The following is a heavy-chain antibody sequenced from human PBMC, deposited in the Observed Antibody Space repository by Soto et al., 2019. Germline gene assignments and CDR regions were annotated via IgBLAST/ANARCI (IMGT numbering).Heavy chain of an antibody. Sequence: ASVKVSCKASGYTFTSYGISWVRQAPGQGLEWMGWISAYNGNTNYAQKLQGRVTMTTDTSTSTAYMELRSLRSDDTAVYYCAREISGYTGDDCYFDYWGQGTLVTVSS. CDR1: GYTFTSYG. V-gene: IGHV1-18*01. D-gene: IGHD5-12*01. J-gene: IGHJ4*02. CDR2: ISAYNGNT. CDR3: AREISGYTGDDCYFDY.